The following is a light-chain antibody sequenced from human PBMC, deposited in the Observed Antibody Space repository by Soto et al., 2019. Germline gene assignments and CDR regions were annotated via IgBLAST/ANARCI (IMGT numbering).Light chain of an antibody. CDR1: QRVRSIY. Sequence: EIVLTQYPGTLSLSPGERATLSCRASQRVRSIYLAWYQKKTGQAPRLLIYGASSRATGIPDRFSGSGSGTDFTLTISRLEPEDFAVYYCQHYGSSPPYTFGQGTKLEIK. CDR3: QHYGSSPPYT. J-gene: IGKJ2*01. V-gene: IGKV3-20*01. CDR2: GAS.